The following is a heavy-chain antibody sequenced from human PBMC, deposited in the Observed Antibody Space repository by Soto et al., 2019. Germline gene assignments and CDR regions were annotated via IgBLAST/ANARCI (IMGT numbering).Heavy chain of an antibody. CDR2: INYSGRT. V-gene: IGHV4-34*01. J-gene: IGHJ4*02. CDR1: GGSFSDYY. Sequence: QVQLQQWGAGLLKPSETLSLTCAVHGGSFSDYYWSWIRQPPGKGLEWIGEINYSGRTNYNPSLNSRSTISVDTSKDQFSLKLTSMTAADTAVYYCARTGHLFDYWGQGISVTVSS. CDR3: ARTGHLFDY.